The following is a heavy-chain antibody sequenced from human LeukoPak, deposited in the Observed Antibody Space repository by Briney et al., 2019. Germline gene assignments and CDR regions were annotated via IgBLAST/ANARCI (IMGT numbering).Heavy chain of an antibody. CDR3: VKDPGASASGFHMDV. J-gene: IGHJ6*03. D-gene: IGHD2-8*02. CDR2: IWSDGNNR. Sequence: PGGSLRLSCAASGFTFINYGMHWGRQATGQGLEWVSFIWSDGNNRFYADSVKGRFTISRDNSKNMLYLQMDTLRAEDTALYYCVKDPGASASGFHMDVWGKGTTVIVSS. V-gene: IGHV3-30*02. CDR1: GFTFINYG.